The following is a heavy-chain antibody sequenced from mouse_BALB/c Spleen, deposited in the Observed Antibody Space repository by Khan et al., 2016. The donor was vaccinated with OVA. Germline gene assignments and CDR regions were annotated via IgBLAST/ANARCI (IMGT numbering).Heavy chain of an antibody. D-gene: IGHD3-1*01. Sequence: QVTLKESGPGILQPSQTLTLTCSFSGFSLSTSGMGVSWIRQPSGKGLEWLAHIYWDDDKRPNPSLKSRLTVSKDTARNQVLLKIASVDTADTATYACDRRARGRWYFDVWGAGTTVTVSS. CDR1: GFSLSTSGMG. V-gene: IGHV8-12*01. CDR3: DRRARGRWYFDV. J-gene: IGHJ1*01. CDR2: IYWDDDK.